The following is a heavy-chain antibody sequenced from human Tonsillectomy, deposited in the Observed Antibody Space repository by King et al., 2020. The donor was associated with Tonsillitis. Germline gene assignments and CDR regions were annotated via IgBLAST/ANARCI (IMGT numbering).Heavy chain of an antibody. J-gene: IGHJ1*01. CDR2: INHSGST. V-gene: IGHV4-34*01. D-gene: IGHD2-21*02. Sequence: VQLQQWGAGLLKPSETLSLTCAVYGGSFSGYYWTWIRQPPGKGLEWIGEINHSGSTNYNPSLKSRVTISVDTSKNQFSLKLRSVTAADTAVYYCARVRYCGGDCYSHSFQHWGQGTLVTVSS. CDR3: ARVRYCGGDCYSHSFQH. CDR1: GGSFSGYY.